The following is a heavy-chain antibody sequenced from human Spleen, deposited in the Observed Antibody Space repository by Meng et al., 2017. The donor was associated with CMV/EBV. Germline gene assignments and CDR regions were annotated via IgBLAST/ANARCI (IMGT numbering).Heavy chain of an antibody. Sequence: GGSLRLSCAASGFIFSDYYMSWIRQTPGKGLEWVSYISGSGRTIYYTDSVKGRFTISRDNAKNSLYLQMNSLRAEDTALYYCAKDIDSSSSFDAFDIWGQGTMVTVSS. D-gene: IGHD6-13*01. J-gene: IGHJ3*02. CDR2: ISGSGRTI. V-gene: IGHV3-11*01. CDR3: AKDIDSSSSFDAFDI. CDR1: GFIFSDYY.